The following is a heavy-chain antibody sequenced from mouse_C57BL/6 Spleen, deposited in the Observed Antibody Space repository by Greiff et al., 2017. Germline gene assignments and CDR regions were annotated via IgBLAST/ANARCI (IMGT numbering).Heavy chain of an antibody. V-gene: IGHV1-54*01. CDR1: GYAFTNYL. D-gene: IGHD4-1*01. CDR3: ARDPGGY. Sequence: VQLQQSGAELVRPGTSVKVSCKASGYAFTNYLIEWVKQRPGPGLEWIGVINPGSGGTNYNEKFKGKATLTADKSSSTAYMQLSSLTSEDSAVYFCARDPGGYWGQGTTLTVSS. CDR2: INPGSGGT. J-gene: IGHJ2*01.